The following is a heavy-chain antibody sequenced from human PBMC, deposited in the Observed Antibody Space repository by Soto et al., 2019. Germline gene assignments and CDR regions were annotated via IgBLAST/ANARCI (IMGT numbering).Heavy chain of an antibody. CDR2: IYYSGST. CDR3: ARHGVKGGYCSGGSCYSDYYYYMDV. D-gene: IGHD2-15*01. Sequence: SETLSLTCTVSGGSISSSSYYWGWIRQPPGKGLEWIGSIYYSGSTYYNPSLKSRVTISVDTSKNQFSLKLSSVTAADTAVYYCARHGVKGGYCSGGSCYSDYYYYMDVWGKGTTVTVPS. V-gene: IGHV4-39*01. CDR1: GGSISSSSYY. J-gene: IGHJ6*03.